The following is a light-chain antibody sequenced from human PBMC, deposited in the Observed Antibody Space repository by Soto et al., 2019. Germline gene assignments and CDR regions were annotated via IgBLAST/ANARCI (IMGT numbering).Light chain of an antibody. V-gene: IGKV3-20*01. CDR3: QQYGSSGT. Sequence: EIVLTQSPGTLSLSPGEISTLSCRASQSVSNNYLAWYQQKPGHAPRILIYGASNRATGIPDRFSGSGSGTDFTLTISRMEPEDFAVYYCQQYGSSGTFGQGTKVDIK. CDR2: GAS. J-gene: IGKJ1*01. CDR1: QSVSNNY.